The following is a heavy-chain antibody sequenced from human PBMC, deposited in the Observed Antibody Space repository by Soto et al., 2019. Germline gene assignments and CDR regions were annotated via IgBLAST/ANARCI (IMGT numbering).Heavy chain of an antibody. CDR3: ARVPEDAFDI. CDR1: GFTFSSYA. V-gene: IGHV3-30-3*01. J-gene: IGHJ3*02. Sequence: QVQLVESGGGVVQPGRSLRLSCAASGFTFSSYAMHWVRQAPGKGLEWVAVISYDGSNKYYADSVKGRFTISRDNSKNTLYLQMNSLRAEDTAVYYCARVPEDAFDIWGQGTMVTVSS. CDR2: ISYDGSNK.